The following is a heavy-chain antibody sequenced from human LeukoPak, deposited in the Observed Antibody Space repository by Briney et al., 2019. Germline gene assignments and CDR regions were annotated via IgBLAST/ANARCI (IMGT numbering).Heavy chain of an antibody. V-gene: IGHV3-23*01. CDR3: AKSPPGGTMIADY. J-gene: IGHJ4*02. CDR1: GFTFSSYA. CDR2: ISGSGGST. Sequence: GGSLRLSCAASGFTFSSYAMSWVRQAPGKGLEWVSAISGSGGSTYYAASVKGRFTISRDNSRNTLYLQMNSLRAEDTAVYYCAKSPPGGTMIADYWGQGTLVTVSS. D-gene: IGHD3-22*01.